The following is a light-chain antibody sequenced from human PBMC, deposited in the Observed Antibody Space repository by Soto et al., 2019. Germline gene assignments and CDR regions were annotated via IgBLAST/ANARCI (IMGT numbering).Light chain of an antibody. Sequence: DVQMTQSPSSLSASVGDRVTITCRAGHDINIYLAWYQQKPGKVPELLIDAASILQTGVPSRFRGSGSGTDFTLTISSLQPEDVATYYCQKYGRAPLAFGGGTKVEIK. V-gene: IGKV1-27*01. CDR3: QKYGRAPLA. CDR1: HDINIY. CDR2: AAS. J-gene: IGKJ4*01.